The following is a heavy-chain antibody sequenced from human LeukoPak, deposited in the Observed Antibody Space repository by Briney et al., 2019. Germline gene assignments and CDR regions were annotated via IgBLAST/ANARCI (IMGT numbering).Heavy chain of an antibody. CDR2: ISGDGGST. Sequence: GGSLRLFCSASGFTFDDYAMHWVRQAPGKGLEWVSLISGDGGSTYYADSVKGRFTISRDNSKNSLYLRMNSLRTEDTALYYCAKDILHRSSWSGLQHWAQGTLVTVSS. V-gene: IGHV3-43*02. CDR3: AKDILHRSSWSGLQH. CDR1: GFTFDDYA. D-gene: IGHD6-13*01. J-gene: IGHJ1*01.